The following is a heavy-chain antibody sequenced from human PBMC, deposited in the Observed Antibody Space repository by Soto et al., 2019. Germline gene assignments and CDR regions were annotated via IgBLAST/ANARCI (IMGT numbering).Heavy chain of an antibody. CDR2: IYYSGST. J-gene: IGHJ4*02. V-gene: IGHV4-39*01. CDR1: GGSISSSSYY. Sequence: SETLSLTCTVSGGSISSSSYYWGWIRQPPGKGLEWIGSIYYSGSTYYNPSLKSRVTISVDTSKNQFSLKLSSVTAADTAVYYCARTYYYGSGSFNWGQGTLVTVSS. D-gene: IGHD3-10*01. CDR3: ARTYYYGSGSFN.